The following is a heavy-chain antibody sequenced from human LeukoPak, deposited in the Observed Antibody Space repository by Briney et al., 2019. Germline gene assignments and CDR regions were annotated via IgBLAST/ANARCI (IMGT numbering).Heavy chain of an antibody. Sequence: ASVKVSCKASGGTFSSYAISWVRQAPGRGLEWMGGIIPIFGTANYAQKFQGRVTMTTDTSTSTAHMELRSLRSDDTAVYYCARVYTGTGTDSDAFDIWGQGTMVTVSS. J-gene: IGHJ3*02. CDR1: GGTFSSYA. D-gene: IGHD6-13*01. V-gene: IGHV1-69*05. CDR2: IIPIFGTA. CDR3: ARVYTGTGTDSDAFDI.